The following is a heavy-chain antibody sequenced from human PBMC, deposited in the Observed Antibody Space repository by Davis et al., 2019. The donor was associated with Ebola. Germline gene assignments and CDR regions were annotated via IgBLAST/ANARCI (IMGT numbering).Heavy chain of an antibody. V-gene: IGHV3-30*03. CDR3: ARDLVYSSSPGYGMVV. CDR1: GFTFSSYW. D-gene: IGHD6-6*01. J-gene: IGHJ6*04. Sequence: GESLKISCAASGFTFSSYWMSWVRQAPGKGLEWVAVISYDGSNKYYADSVKGRFTISRDNAKNSLYLQMNSLRDEDTAVYYCARDLVYSSSPGYGMVVWGKGTTVTVSS. CDR2: ISYDGSNK.